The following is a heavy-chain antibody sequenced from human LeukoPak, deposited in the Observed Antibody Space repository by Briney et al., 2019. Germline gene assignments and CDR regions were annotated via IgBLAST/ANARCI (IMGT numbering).Heavy chain of an antibody. CDR1: GGSFSGYY. CDR3: ASRNYYYYGMDV. D-gene: IGHD1-14*01. Sequence: PSETLSLTCAVYGGSFSGYYWSWIRQPPGKGLEWIGEINHSGSTNYNPSLKSRVTISVDTSKNQFSLKLSSVTAADTAVYYCASRNYYYYGMDVWGQGTTVTVSS. J-gene: IGHJ6*02. V-gene: IGHV4-34*01. CDR2: INHSGST.